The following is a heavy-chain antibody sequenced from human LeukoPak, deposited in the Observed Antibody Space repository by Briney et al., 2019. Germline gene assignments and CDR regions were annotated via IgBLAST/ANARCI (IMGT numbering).Heavy chain of an antibody. D-gene: IGHD5-18*01. Sequence: ASVKVSCKASGYSFTGYYLHWVRQAPGQGLEWMGRINPNSGGPNFAQNFQGWVTMTRDTSITTVYMELSGLRSDDTAVYYCAREYSYGYYFASWGQGTLVTVSS. J-gene: IGHJ4*02. CDR3: AREYSYGYYFAS. V-gene: IGHV1-2*04. CDR2: INPNSGGP. CDR1: GYSFTGYY.